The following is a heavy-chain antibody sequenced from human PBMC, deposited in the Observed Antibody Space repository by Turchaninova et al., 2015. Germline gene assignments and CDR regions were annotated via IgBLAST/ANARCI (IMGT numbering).Heavy chain of an antibody. D-gene: IGHD1-26*01. CDR2: ISGSGGTT. CDR3: AKDPTVGATSQYFFDY. J-gene: IGHJ4*02. V-gene: IGHV3-23*01. CDR1: GFTFSSYA. Sequence: RLSCAASGFTFSSYAMSWVRQAPGKGLEWVSAISGSGGTTNYPDPVKGRFTISRDNSKNTLYLQMNSLRAEDTAVYYCAKDPTVGATSQYFFDYWGQGTLVTVSS.